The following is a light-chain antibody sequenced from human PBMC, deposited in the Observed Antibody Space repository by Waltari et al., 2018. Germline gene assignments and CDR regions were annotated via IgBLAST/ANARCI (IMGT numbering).Light chain of an antibody. CDR1: SSDIGYYNL. J-gene: IGLJ3*02. Sequence: QSALTQPASVSGSPGQSITLPCPGTSSDIGYYNLFSWYQHLPGKAPKVMIYEVTKRPSGVSNRFSGSKSGNTASLTISGVQAEDEGHYYCCSYAGSGTWVFGGGTKLTVL. V-gene: IGLV2-23*02. CDR2: EVT. CDR3: CSYAGSGTWV.